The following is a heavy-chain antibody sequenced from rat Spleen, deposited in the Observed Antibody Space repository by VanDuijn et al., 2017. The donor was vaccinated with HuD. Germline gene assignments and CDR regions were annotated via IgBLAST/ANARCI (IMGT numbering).Heavy chain of an antibody. CDR1: GFTFSSFP. CDR2: ITNTGGNT. D-gene: IGHD1-2*01. CDR3: TTAGFITIAATGFDY. V-gene: IGHV5-46*01. Sequence: EVQLVESGGGLVQPGRSLKLSCAASGFTFSSFPMAWVRQAPGKGLEWVASITNTGGNTYYPDSVRGRFTISRDDAKSTLYLQMDSLRSEDTATDYCTTAGFITIAATGFDYWGQGVMVTVSS. J-gene: IGHJ2*01.